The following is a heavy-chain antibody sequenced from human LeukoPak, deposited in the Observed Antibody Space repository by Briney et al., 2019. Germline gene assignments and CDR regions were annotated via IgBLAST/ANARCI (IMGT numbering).Heavy chain of an antibody. Sequence: SETLSLTCSVSGGSISSYHWSWIRQPPGKGLEWIGNAYYSLSSNYNQSLESRVLISIDRSMNHFSLKLTSVTAADTAVYYCARGYYDSVCGSTRPGSFAQWGQGILVIVSS. J-gene: IGHJ4*02. CDR2: AYYSLSS. CDR3: ARGYYDSVCGSTRPGSFAQ. CDR1: GGSISSYH. D-gene: IGHD3-16*01. V-gene: IGHV4-59*01.